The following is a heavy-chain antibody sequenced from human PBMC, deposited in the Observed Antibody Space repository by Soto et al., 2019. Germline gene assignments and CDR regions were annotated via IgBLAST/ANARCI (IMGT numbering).Heavy chain of an antibody. CDR2: ISGSGGST. CDR3: AKDQVVPVASSMEV. J-gene: IGHJ6*02. Sequence: PGGSLRLSCAASGFTFSSYAMSWVRQAPGKGLEWVSAISGSGGSTYYADSVKGRFTISRDNSKNTLYLQMNSLRAEDTAVYYCAKDQVVPVASSMEVGGQGTTVTVSS. CDR1: GFTFSSYA. D-gene: IGHD2-2*01. V-gene: IGHV3-23*01.